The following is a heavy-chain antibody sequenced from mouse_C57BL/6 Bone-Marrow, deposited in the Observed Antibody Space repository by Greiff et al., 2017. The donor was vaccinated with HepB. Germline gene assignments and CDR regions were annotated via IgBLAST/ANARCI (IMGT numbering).Heavy chain of an antibody. CDR1: GYTFTSYG. V-gene: IGHV1-81*01. CDR2: IYPRSGNT. D-gene: IGHD1-1*01. J-gene: IGHJ3*01. Sequence: VQLQQSGAELARPGASVKLSCKASGYTFTSYGISWVKQRTGQGLEWIGEIYPRSGNTYYNEKFKGKATLTADKSSSTAYMELRSLTSEDSAVYFCARDPPYYYGSSPFAYRGQGTLVTVSA. CDR3: ARDPPYYYGSSPFAY.